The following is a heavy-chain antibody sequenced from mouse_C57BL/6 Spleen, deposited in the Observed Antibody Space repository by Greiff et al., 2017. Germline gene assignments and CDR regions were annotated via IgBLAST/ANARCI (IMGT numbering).Heavy chain of an antibody. CDR1: GYTFTSYD. CDR3: ARGEATVGEAWFAY. D-gene: IGHD1-1*01. V-gene: IGHV1-85*01. Sequence: VMLVESGPELVKPGASVKLSCKASGYTFTSYDINWVKQRPGQGLEWIGWIYPRDGSTKYNEKFKGKATLTVDTSSSTAYMELHSLTSEDSAVYFCARGEATVGEAWFAYWGQGTLVTVSA. CDR2: IYPRDGST. J-gene: IGHJ3*01.